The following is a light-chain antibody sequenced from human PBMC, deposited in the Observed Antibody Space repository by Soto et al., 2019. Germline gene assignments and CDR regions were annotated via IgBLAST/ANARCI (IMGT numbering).Light chain of an antibody. Sequence: EIVMTHSPTTLSVSPGRRPTLSCGASQSVRSSLAWYKQKPGQAPRLLIYDASSRATGIPARFSGSGSGTEFTLTISSIEPEDFAVYYCHHRGNGITFGQGTRLEIK. CDR3: HHRGNGIT. V-gene: IGKV3-11*01. CDR2: DAS. J-gene: IGKJ5*01. CDR1: QSVRSS.